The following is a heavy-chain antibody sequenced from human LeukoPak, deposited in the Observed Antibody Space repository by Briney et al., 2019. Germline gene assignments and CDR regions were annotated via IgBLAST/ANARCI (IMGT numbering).Heavy chain of an antibody. J-gene: IGHJ5*02. CDR1: GGSISSYY. CDR2: IYTSGST. D-gene: IGHD6-6*01. CDR3: ARVGSMAARNNWFDP. Sequence: SETLSLTCTVSGGSISSYYWSWIRQPPGKGLEWIGYIYTSGSTNYNPSLKSRVTISVDTSKNQFSLKLSSVTAADTAVYYCARVGSMAARNNWFDPWGQGTLVTVSS. V-gene: IGHV4-4*09.